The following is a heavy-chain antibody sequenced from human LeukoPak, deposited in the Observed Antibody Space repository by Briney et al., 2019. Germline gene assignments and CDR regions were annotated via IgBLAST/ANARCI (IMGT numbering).Heavy chain of an antibody. J-gene: IGHJ4*02. CDR3: ARDPYRDY. CDR2: IIQDGGEK. D-gene: IGHD3-16*01. CDR1: GFTFSSYW. Sequence: PGGSLRLSCAASGFTFSSYWMSWVRQTPGKGLEWVANIIQDGGEKSYVDSVKGRFTISRDNAKNSLYLQMNSLRAEDTAVYYCARDPYRDYWGQGTLVTVSS. V-gene: IGHV3-7*01.